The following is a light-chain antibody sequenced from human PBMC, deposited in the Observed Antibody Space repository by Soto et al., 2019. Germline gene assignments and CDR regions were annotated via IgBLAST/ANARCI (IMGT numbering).Light chain of an antibody. CDR2: DAS. CDR1: QGISSW. CDR3: QHYDHLPIT. Sequence: DIQLTQPPSSVSASLGGRVTITCRASQGISSWLAWYQQKPGKAPRLLLYDASSFETGVPSRFSGSGSGTDFTFTISSLQPEDVATYYCQHYDHLPITFGQGTRLEI. J-gene: IGKJ5*01. V-gene: IGKV1-33*01.